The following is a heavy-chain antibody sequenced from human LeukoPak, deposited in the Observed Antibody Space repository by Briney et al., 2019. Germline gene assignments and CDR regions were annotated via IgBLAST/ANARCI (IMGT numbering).Heavy chain of an antibody. J-gene: IGHJ5*02. CDR1: GYTFTTYY. V-gene: IGHV1-46*01. CDR3: ARDNSVGDNAWWFDP. CDR2: INPSSGST. D-gene: IGHD1-26*01. Sequence: ASVKVSCKASGYTFTTYYMHWVRQAPGQGLEWMGIINPSSGSTRNAQKFQGRVTMTRDMSTSTDYMELSSLRSEDTAIYYCARDNSVGDNAWWFDPWGQGTLVTVSS.